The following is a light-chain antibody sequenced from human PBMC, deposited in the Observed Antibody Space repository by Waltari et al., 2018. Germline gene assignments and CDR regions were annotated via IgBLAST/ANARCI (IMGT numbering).Light chain of an antibody. CDR3: LSYVGGNGVM. V-gene: IGLV2-8*01. Sequence: QSALTQPPSASGSPGQSVTISCTGTSSALLNYNFVSWYQQLPGKAPKLLIYEVNRRPSGIPVRFSGFKSGNTVSLLVSGLQSEDEADYYCLSYVGGNGVMFGGGTKLTVL. J-gene: IGLJ3*02. CDR1: SSALLNYNF. CDR2: EVN.